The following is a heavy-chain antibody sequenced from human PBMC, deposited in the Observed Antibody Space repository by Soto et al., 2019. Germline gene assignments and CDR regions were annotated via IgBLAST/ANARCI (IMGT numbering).Heavy chain of an antibody. D-gene: IGHD2-2*02. V-gene: IGHV1-69*06. J-gene: IGHJ4*02. CDR2: IIPIFNTT. CDR1: GSRFSNYV. Sequence: QVQLVQSGAEVKTPGSSLKVSCTVSGSRFSNYVISWVRQAPGHGLECLGRIIPIFNTTQYAQKFQGRVTIPADKSTNTASLELSSLRSDDTAVYYCAREGRGKKAGYNGLVSLGYWGQGTLVTVSS. CDR3: AREGRGKKAGYNGLVSLGY.